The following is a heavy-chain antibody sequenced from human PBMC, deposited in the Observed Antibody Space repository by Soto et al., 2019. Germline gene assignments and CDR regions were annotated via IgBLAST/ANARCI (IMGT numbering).Heavy chain of an antibody. CDR2: IYYTGNT. D-gene: IGHD3-10*01. V-gene: IGHV4-59*01. CDR3: AGGPYYCGLDV. CDR1: GGSINTYY. Sequence: SETLSLTCTASGGSINTYYWNWIRQSPGKGLEWIGYIYYTGNTKYNPSLESRVTISVDTSKKQFFLKLNSVTPADTAVYYCAGGPYYCGLDVWGQGTTVT. J-gene: IGHJ6*02.